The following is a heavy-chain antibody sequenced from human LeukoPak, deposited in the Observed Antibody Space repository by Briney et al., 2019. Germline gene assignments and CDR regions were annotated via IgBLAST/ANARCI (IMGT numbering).Heavy chain of an antibody. CDR3: AKDLRLGELSPSDY. CDR1: GFTFRSYG. Sequence: GGSLRLSCAASGFTFRSYGMHWVRQAPGKGLEWVAFIRYDGSNKYYADSVKGRFTISRDNSKNTLYLQMNSLRAEDTAVYYCAKDLRLGELSPSDYWGQGTLVTVSS. CDR2: IRYDGSNK. J-gene: IGHJ4*02. D-gene: IGHD3-16*02. V-gene: IGHV3-30*02.